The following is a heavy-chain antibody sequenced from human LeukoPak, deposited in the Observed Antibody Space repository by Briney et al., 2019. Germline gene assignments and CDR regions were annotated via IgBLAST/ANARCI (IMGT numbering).Heavy chain of an antibody. Sequence: SETLSLTCAVSGGSISSSNWWSWVRQPPGKGLEWIGEIYHSGSTNYNPSLKSRVTISVDKSKNQFSLKLSSVTAADTAVYYCARAGGYSYGYPLNYWGQGTLVTVSS. CDR1: GGSISSSNW. CDR2: IYHSGST. J-gene: IGHJ4*02. V-gene: IGHV4-4*02. D-gene: IGHD5-18*01. CDR3: ARAGGYSYGYPLNY.